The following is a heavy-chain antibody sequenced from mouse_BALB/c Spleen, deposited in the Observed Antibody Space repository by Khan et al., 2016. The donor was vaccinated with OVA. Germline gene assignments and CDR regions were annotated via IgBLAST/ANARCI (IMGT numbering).Heavy chain of an antibody. D-gene: IGHD2-2*01. CDR2: IDPFSGGT. V-gene: IGHV1S135*01. CDR1: GYSFTSYY. Sequence: VQLQQSGPELMKPGASVKISCKASGYSFTSYYIHWVMQSHGKSLEWIGYIDPFSGGTTYNQKFKGKATLTVDKSSSTAYIHLRNLTSEDAAVYYRTRNGYVAWFTYWGQGTLVTVSA. CDR3: TRNGYVAWFTY. J-gene: IGHJ3*01.